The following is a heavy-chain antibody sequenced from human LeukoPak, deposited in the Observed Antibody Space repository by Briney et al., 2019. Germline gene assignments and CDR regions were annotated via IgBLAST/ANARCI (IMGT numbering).Heavy chain of an antibody. CDR3: TRSRFSSSSGNDY. D-gene: IGHD6-6*01. Sequence: GSLRLSCXASGFTFSSYWMHWVRQAPGKGLEWVSRINSDGSTTSYADSVKGRITISRDNAKNTLYLQINSLRGEDTAVYYCTRSRFSSSSGNDYWGQGTLVTVSS. CDR1: GFTFSSYW. V-gene: IGHV3-74*01. CDR2: INSDGSTT. J-gene: IGHJ4*02.